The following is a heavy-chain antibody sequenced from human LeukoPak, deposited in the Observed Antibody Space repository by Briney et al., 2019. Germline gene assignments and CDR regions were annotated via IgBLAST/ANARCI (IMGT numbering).Heavy chain of an antibody. CDR3: ARAVGLRDAFDI. CDR1: GGSISSSSYY. CDR2: IYYSGST. J-gene: IGHJ3*02. D-gene: IGHD2-15*01. V-gene: IGHV4-39*01. Sequence: PSETLFLTCTVSGGSISSSSYYWGWIRQPPGKGLEWIGSIYYSGSTYYNPSLKSRVTISVDTSKNQFSLKLSSVTAADTAVYYCARAVGLRDAFDIWGQGTMVTVSS.